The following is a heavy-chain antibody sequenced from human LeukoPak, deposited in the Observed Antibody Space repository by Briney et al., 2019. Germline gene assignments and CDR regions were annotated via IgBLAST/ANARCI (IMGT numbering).Heavy chain of an antibody. CDR1: GLTVSSNY. CDR2: TYSGGST. D-gene: IGHD3-16*01. Sequence: GGSLRLSCAASGLTVSSNYMTWVRQAPGKGLQWVSVTYSGGSTYYADSVKGRFTISRDNSKNTLYLQMNSLRAEDTAVYYCARGGGYFDYWGQGTLVTVSS. J-gene: IGHJ4*02. V-gene: IGHV3-66*01. CDR3: ARGGGYFDY.